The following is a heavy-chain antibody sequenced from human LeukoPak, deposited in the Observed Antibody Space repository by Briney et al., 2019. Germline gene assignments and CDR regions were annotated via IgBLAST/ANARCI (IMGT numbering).Heavy chain of an antibody. V-gene: IGHV3-30*02. CDR3: MYSSSFSGRKTTVNDY. CDR2: IRYDGSNK. J-gene: IGHJ4*02. Sequence: GGSLRLSCAASGFTFSSYGMHWVRQAPGKGLEWVAFIRYDGSNKYYADSVKGRFTISRDNSKNTLYLQMNSLRAEDTAVYYCMYSSSFSGRKTTVNDYWGQGTLVTVSS. CDR1: GFTFSSYG. D-gene: IGHD6-6*01.